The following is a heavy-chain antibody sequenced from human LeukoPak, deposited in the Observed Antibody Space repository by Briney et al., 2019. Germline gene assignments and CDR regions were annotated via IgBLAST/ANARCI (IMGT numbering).Heavy chain of an antibody. V-gene: IGHV3-74*03. CDR3: ATGGSSGWYHFEY. Sequence: GGSLRLSCAASGFTFTSYWMHWVRQAPGKGLVWVSLINSDGGTTKYADSVKGRFTMSRDNAKNTLYLEMNSLRGEDTAVYYCATGGSSGWYHFEYWGQGTLVTVSS. CDR1: GFTFTSYW. CDR2: INSDGGTT. J-gene: IGHJ4*02. D-gene: IGHD6-19*01.